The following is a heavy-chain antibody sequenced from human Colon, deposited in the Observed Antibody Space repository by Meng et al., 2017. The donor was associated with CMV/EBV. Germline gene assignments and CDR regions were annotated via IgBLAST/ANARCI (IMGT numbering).Heavy chain of an antibody. CDR2: MLHTGTT. Sequence: LSCAVSGASFSSVHWWSWVRQSPGQGLEWIGEMLHTGTTTYNPSLRGRVTFSLDDSKNEFSLKLSSVTAADTAVYYCARNGYYSLESWSQGTLVTVSS. V-gene: IGHV4-4*02. CDR3: ARNGYYSLES. D-gene: IGHD3-22*01. J-gene: IGHJ4*02. CDR1: GASFSSVHW.